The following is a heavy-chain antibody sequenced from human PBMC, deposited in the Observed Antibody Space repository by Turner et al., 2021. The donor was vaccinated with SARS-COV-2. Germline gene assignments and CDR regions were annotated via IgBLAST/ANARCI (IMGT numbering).Heavy chain of an antibody. D-gene: IGHD3-10*01. Sequence: QLQLQESGPGLVKPSETLSLTCTVSGGSISSSSYYWVWIRQPPGKGLEWIGSIYYSGITYYNTSLKSRVTISVDTSKNQFSLKLSSVTAADTAVYYCASQAALVPSYYYYYYGMDVWCQGTTVTVSS. V-gene: IGHV4-39*01. CDR2: IYYSGIT. CDR1: GGSISSSSYY. J-gene: IGHJ6*02. CDR3: ASQAALVPSYYYYYYGMDV.